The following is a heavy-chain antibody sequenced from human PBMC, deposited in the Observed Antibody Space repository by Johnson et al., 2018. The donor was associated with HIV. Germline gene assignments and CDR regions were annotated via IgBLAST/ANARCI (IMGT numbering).Heavy chain of an antibody. CDR2: ISWDGNST. D-gene: IGHD6-19*01. CDR1: GFTFGDYA. V-gene: IGHV3-43D*03. CDR3: AKDMGYSSFGYGFDI. J-gene: IGHJ3*02. Sequence: VQLVESGGVVVQPGGSLRLSCAVSGFTFGDYAMHWVRQAPGKGLEWVALISWDGNSTYYADSVTGRFTISRENSENSLYLQLNSLRAEDTALYYCAKDMGYSSFGYGFDIWGQGTMVTVSS.